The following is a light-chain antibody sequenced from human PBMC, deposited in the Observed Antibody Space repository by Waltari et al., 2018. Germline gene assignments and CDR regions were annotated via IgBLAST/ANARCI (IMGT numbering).Light chain of an antibody. J-gene: IGKJ4*01. CDR3: QQSYGLPLT. Sequence: DIQMTQSPSSLSASVGDRVTITCRASQNIITYFNWYQHKPGEAPKLLIYGASTLQSEVPSRFSGSGSGTDFTLTISSLQPEDFASYYCQQSYGLPLTFGGGAKVEIK. CDR2: GAS. CDR1: QNIITY. V-gene: IGKV1-39*01.